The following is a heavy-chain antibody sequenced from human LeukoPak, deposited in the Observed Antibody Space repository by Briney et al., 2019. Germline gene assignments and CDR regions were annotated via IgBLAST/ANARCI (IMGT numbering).Heavy chain of an antibody. V-gene: IGHV3-74*01. CDR1: GFTFSSYW. J-gene: IGHJ6*03. CDR3: ARDPSGYPYYYYYMDV. Sequence: PGGSLRPSCAASGFTFSSYWMHWVRQAPGKGLVWVSRINSDGSSTSYADSVKGRFTISRDNAKNTLYLQMNSLRAEDTAVYYCARDPSGYPYYYYYMDVWGKGTTVTISS. D-gene: IGHD5-12*01. CDR2: INSDGSST.